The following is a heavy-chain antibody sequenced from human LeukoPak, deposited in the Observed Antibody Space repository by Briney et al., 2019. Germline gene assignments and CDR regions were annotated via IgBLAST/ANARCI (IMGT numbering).Heavy chain of an antibody. D-gene: IGHD2-21*01. Sequence: SETLSLTCTVSGGSISSGSYYWSWIRQPAGKGLEWIGRIYTSGSTNYNPSLKSRVTISVDTSKNQFSLKLSSVTAADTAVYYCARQIYCGGDCYSGFDYWGQGTLVTVSS. J-gene: IGHJ4*02. CDR1: GGSISSGSYY. V-gene: IGHV4-61*02. CDR2: IYTSGST. CDR3: ARQIYCGGDCYSGFDY.